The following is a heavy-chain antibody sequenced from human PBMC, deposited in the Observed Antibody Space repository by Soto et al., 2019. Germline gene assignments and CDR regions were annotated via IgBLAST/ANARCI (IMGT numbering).Heavy chain of an antibody. CDR1: GYTFTGYY. CDR2: INPNSGGT. V-gene: IGHV1-2*04. Sequence: GASVKVSCKASGYTFTGYYMHWVRQAPGQGLEWMGWINPNSGGTNYAQKFQGWVTMTRDTSISTAYMELSRLRSDDTAVYYCARDRQSYYYDSSGYYQGADAFDIWGQGTMVTVSS. CDR3: ARDRQSYYYDSSGYYQGADAFDI. J-gene: IGHJ3*02. D-gene: IGHD3-22*01.